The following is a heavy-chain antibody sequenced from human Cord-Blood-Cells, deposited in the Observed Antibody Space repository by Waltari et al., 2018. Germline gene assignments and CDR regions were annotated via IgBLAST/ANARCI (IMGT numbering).Heavy chain of an antibody. CDR1: GFTFSSYA. D-gene: IGHD3-22*01. V-gene: IGHV3-64*07. Sequence: EVQLVESGGGLVQPGGSLRLSCAASGFTFSSYAMHWVRQAPGKVLEYVSAISSNGGSTYYADSVKGRFTISRDNSKNTLYLQMGSLRAEDMAVYYCARGGSGYYDSRDPFDYWGQGTLVTVSS. CDR2: ISSNGGST. J-gene: IGHJ4*02. CDR3: ARGGSGYYDSRDPFDY.